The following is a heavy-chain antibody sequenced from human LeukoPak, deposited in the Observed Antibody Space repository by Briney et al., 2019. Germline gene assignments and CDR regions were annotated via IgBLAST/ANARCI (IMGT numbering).Heavy chain of an antibody. J-gene: IGHJ4*02. CDR2: IYYSGST. CDR1: GGSISSSSYY. D-gene: IGHD6-19*01. Sequence: SETLSLTCTVSGGSISSSSYYWGWIRQPPGKGLEWIGSIYYSGSTYYNPSLKSRVTISVDTSKNQFSLKLSSVTAADTAVYYCARQSGWYGGFDYWGQGTLVTVSS. CDR3: ARQSGWYGGFDY. V-gene: IGHV4-39*01.